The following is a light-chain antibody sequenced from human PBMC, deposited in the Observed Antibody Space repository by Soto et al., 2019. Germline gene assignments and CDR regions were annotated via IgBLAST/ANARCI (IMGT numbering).Light chain of an antibody. J-gene: IGKJ2*03. CDR2: GTS. Sequence: EIVLTQSPGTLSLSPGERATLSCWTSQSTDTRYIAWYQQRPGQAPRLLIYGTSNRATGIPDRFSGSGSGTDFTLTISRLETDDFAVYYCQHYDSSSLYSFGQVIKMEIK. CDR3: QHYDSSSLYS. CDR1: QSTDTRY. V-gene: IGKV3-20*01.